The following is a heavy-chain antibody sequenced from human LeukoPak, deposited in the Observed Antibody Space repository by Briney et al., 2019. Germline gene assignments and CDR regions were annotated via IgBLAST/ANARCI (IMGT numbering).Heavy chain of an antibody. Sequence: PGRSLRLSCAASGFTVGSNHMSWVRQAPGKGLEWVSVIYSGGSTYYADSVSGRFTISRDNSKNTLYLQMNSRRAEDTAVYYCARGGMIVPVDWGQGTVVTVSS. CDR3: ARGGMIVPVD. CDR1: GFTVGSNH. D-gene: IGHD2-2*01. J-gene: IGHJ4*02. V-gene: IGHV3-53*01. CDR2: IYSGGST.